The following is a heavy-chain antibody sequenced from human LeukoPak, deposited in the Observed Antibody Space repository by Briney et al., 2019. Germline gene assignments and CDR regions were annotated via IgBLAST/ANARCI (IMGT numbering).Heavy chain of an antibody. V-gene: IGHV3-23*01. CDR1: GFTFSSYA. CDR3: AKEWTGDYGDSPYWYFDL. D-gene: IGHD4-17*01. CDR2: ISGSGGST. Sequence: GGSLRLSCAASGFTFSSYAMSWVRQAPGKGLERVSPISGSGGSTYYAESVKGRFTISRDNSKNTLYLQMNSLRAEDTAVYYCAKEWTGDYGDSPYWYFDLWGRGTLVTVSS. J-gene: IGHJ2*01.